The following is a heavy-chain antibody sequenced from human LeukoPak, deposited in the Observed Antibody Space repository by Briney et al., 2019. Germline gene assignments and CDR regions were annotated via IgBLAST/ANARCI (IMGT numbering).Heavy chain of an antibody. CDR3: TTGGGYCSGGSCYLVRSLFDY. D-gene: IGHD2-15*01. CDR2: IKRKSDGGTT. CDR1: GLTFSNAW. J-gene: IGHJ4*02. Sequence: PGGTLRLSCAASGLTFSNAWMSWVRQAPGKGLEWVGRIKRKSDGGTTDYAAPVKGRFTISRDDSKNTLYLQMNSLKTEDTAVYYCTTGGGYCSGGSCYLVRSLFDYWGQGTLVAVSS. V-gene: IGHV3-15*01.